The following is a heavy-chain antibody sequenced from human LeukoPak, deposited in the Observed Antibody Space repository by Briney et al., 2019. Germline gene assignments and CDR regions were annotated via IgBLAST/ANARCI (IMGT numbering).Heavy chain of an antibody. CDR3: ASTPAGYYFDY. J-gene: IGHJ4*02. CDR2: ISSSSSYI. D-gene: IGHD2-15*01. CDR1: GFTFSSYN. Sequence: GGSLRLSCAASGFTFSSYNMNWVRQAPGKGLEWVSSISSSSSYIKYADSVKGRFTISRDNAKNSLYLQMNSLRAEDTAVYYCASTPAGYYFDYWGQGTLVTVSS. V-gene: IGHV3-21*01.